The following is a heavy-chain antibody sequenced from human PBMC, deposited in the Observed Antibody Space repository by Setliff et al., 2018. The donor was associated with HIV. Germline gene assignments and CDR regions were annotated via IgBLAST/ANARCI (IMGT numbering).Heavy chain of an antibody. CDR1: GGSISSGGYY. V-gene: IGHV4-31*03. D-gene: IGHD6-19*01. CDR2: IFYTRTT. Sequence: TLSLTCNVSGGSISSGGYYWSWLRQHPGKGLEWIGYIFYTRTTYYNPSLKSRVSVSVDTSKNQFSLKLSSVTAADTAVYYCARESPADSSATSYYFDYWGQGTLVTVSS. CDR3: ARESPADSSATSYYFDY. J-gene: IGHJ4*02.